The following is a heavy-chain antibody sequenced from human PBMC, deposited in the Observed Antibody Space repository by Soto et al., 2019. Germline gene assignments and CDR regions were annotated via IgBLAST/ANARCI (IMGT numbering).Heavy chain of an antibody. CDR3: ARILPGTLYYDFWSGYLPSPYYFDY. J-gene: IGHJ4*02. CDR1: GFSLSNARMG. V-gene: IGHV2-26*01. Sequence: SGPTLVNPTETLTLTCTVSGFSLSNARMGVSWIRQPPGKALEWLAHIFSNDEKSYSTSLKSRLTISKDTSKSQVVLTMTNMDPVDTATYYCARILPGTLYYDFWSGYLPSPYYFDYWGQGTLVTVSS. CDR2: IFSNDEK. D-gene: IGHD3-3*01.